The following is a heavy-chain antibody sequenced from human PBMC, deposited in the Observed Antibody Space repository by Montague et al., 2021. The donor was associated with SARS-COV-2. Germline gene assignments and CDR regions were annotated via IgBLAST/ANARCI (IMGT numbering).Heavy chain of an antibody. D-gene: IGHD3-3*01. CDR1: GGSISSGGYY. CDR3: ARSSAPSITIFGVSNPYWYFDL. Sequence: TLSLTCTVSGGSISSGGYYWSWIRQHPGKGLEWIGYIYYSGSTYYNPSLKSRVTISVDTSKNQFSLKLSSVTAADTAVYYCARSSAPSITIFGVSNPYWYFDLWGRGTLVTVSS. CDR2: IYYSGST. V-gene: IGHV4-31*03. J-gene: IGHJ2*01.